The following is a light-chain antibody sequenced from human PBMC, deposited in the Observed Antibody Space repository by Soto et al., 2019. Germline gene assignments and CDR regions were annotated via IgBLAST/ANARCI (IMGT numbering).Light chain of an antibody. CDR1: QTIISW. V-gene: IGKV1-5*01. J-gene: IGKJ1*01. CDR2: DAS. CDR3: LQYNGYYRT. Sequence: DIQMTQSPSTLSASVGDRVTITCRASQTIISWLAWYQQKPGKAPNLLIFDASTLESGVPSRFSGSGSGTTFTLTISSLQSDDFATYYCLQYNGYYRTFGQGTKVDIK.